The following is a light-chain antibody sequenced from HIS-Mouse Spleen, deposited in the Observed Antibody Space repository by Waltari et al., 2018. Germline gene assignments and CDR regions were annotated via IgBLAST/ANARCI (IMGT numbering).Light chain of an antibody. J-gene: IGLJ2*01. V-gene: IGLV2-14*03. CDR2: DVS. CDR1: TSDVGGYNY. Sequence: QSALTQPASVSGSPGQSITISCTGTTSDVGGYNYVSWYQQHPSKAPKLMIYDVSNRPSGVSNRFAGSKSGNTASLTISGLQAEDEADYYCSSYTSSSTEVFGGGTKLTVL. CDR3: SSYTSSSTEV.